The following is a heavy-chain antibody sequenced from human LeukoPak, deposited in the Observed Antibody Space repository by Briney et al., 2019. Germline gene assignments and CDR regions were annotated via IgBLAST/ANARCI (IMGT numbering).Heavy chain of an antibody. CDR3: AKERGYSYGYGISHY. V-gene: IGHV3-30*18. CDR1: GFTFSSYG. CDR2: ISYDGSNK. J-gene: IGHJ4*02. D-gene: IGHD5-18*01. Sequence: PGGSLRLSCAASGFTFSSYGMHWVRQAPGKGLEWVAVISYDGSNKYYADSVKGRFTISRDNSKNTLYLQMNSLRAEDTAVYYCAKERGYSYGYGISHYWGQGTLVTVSS.